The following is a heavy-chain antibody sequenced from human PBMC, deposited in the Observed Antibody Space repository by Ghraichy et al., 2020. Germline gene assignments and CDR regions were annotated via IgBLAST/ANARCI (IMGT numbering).Heavy chain of an antibody. Sequence: SETLSLTCAVSGGSIRNYYWSWIRQPPGKGLEWIGYIYYSGSTNYNPSLKSRVTISVDTSKNQFSLKLSSVTAADTAVYYCSRARITMVRGVVWWFDPWGQGTLVTVSS. D-gene: IGHD3-10*01. CDR2: IYYSGST. CDR3: SRARITMVRGVVWWFDP. V-gene: IGHV4-59*01. CDR1: GGSIRNYY. J-gene: IGHJ5*02.